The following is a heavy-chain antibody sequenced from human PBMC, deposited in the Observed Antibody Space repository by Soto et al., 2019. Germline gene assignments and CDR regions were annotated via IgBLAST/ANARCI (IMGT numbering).Heavy chain of an antibody. D-gene: IGHD3-22*01. CDR3: EVQDYYDSSGPIDY. V-gene: IGHV4-34*01. CDR2: INHSGST. CDR1: GGSFSGYY. Sequence: SETLSLTCAVYGGSFSGYYWSWIRQPPGKGLEWIGEINHSGSTNYNPSLKSRVTISVDTSKNQFSLKLSSVTAADTAVYYCEVQDYYDSSGPIDYWGQGTLVTVSS. J-gene: IGHJ4*02.